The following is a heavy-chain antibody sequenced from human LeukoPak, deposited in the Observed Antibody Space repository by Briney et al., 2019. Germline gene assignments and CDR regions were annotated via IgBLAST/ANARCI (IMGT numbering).Heavy chain of an antibody. V-gene: IGHV1-8*01. Sequence: ASVKVSCKASGYTLTSYDINWVRQATGQGLEWMGWMNPNSGNTGYAQKFQGRVTMTRNTSISTAYMELSSLRSEDTAVYYCARGRYFDWLLRDYYYYYMDVWGKGTTVTISS. CDR1: GYTLTSYD. CDR2: MNPNSGNT. J-gene: IGHJ6*03. D-gene: IGHD3-9*01. CDR3: ARGRYFDWLLRDYYYYYMDV.